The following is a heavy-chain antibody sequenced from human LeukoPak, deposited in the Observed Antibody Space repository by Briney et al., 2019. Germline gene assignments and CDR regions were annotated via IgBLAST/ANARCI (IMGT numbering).Heavy chain of an antibody. CDR1: GFTFSSYW. D-gene: IGHD2-21*02. J-gene: IGHJ4*02. CDR3: AKDRLLNCRGDCYIFDY. V-gene: IGHV3-23*01. CDR2: ISGSGDST. Sequence: GGSLRLSCAASGFTFSSYWMSWVRQTPGKGLEWVSSISGSGDSTFYADSVKGRFSISRDNSKNTLYLQVNGLRTEDTAVYYCAKDRLLNCRGDCYIFDYWGQGTVVTVSS.